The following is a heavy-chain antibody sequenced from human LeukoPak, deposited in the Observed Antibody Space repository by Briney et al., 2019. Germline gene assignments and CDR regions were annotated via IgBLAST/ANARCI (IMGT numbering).Heavy chain of an antibody. V-gene: IGHV3-21*01. CDR1: GFTFSSYS. Sequence: GGSLRLSCAASGFTFSSYSMNWVRQAPGKGLEWVSSISSSSSYIYYADSVKGRFTISRDNAKNSLYLQMNSLRAEDTAVYYCARASGFGELRDYYYYGMDVWGQGTTVTVSS. CDR3: ARASGFGELRDYYYYGMDV. J-gene: IGHJ6*02. CDR2: ISSSSSYI. D-gene: IGHD3-10*01.